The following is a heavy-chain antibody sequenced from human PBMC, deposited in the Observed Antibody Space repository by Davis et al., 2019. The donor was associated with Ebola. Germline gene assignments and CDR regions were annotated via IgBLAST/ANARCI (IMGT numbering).Heavy chain of an antibody. J-gene: IGHJ5*02. CDR2: ISYDGSNK. CDR3: ARALGSSSSP. CDR1: GFTFSSYA. V-gene: IGHV3-30-3*01. Sequence: PGGSLRLSCAASGFTFSSYAMHWVRQAPGKGLEWVAVISYDGSNKYYADSVKGRFTISRDNSKNTLYLQMNSLRAEDTAVYYCARALGSSSSPWGQGTLVTVSS. D-gene: IGHD6-6*01.